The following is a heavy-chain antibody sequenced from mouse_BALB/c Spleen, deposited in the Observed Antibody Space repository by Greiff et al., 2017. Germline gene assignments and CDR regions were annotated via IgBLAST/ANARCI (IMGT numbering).Heavy chain of an antibody. CDR3: ARARYAWFAY. D-gene: IGHD2-14*01. Sequence: EVQLVESGPGLVKPSQSLSLTCSVTGYSITSGYYWNWIRQFPGNKLEWMGYISYDGSNNYNPSLKNRISITRDTSKNQFFLKLNSVTTEDTATYYCARARYAWFAYWGQGTLVTVSA. CDR1: GYSITSGYY. V-gene: IGHV3-6*02. J-gene: IGHJ3*01. CDR2: ISYDGSN.